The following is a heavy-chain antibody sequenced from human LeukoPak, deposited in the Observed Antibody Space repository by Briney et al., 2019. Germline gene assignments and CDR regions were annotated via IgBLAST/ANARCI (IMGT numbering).Heavy chain of an antibody. CDR2: ISGSGGST. Sequence: PGGSLRLSCAASRFTFSSYAMSWVRQAPGKGLEWVSAISGSGGSTYYADSVKGRFTISRDNSKNTLYLRMNSLRAEDTAVYYCYIPYYDTSAYKGYWGQGTLVTVSS. CDR3: YIPYYDTSAYKGY. D-gene: IGHD3-22*01. CDR1: RFTFSSYA. V-gene: IGHV3-23*01. J-gene: IGHJ4*02.